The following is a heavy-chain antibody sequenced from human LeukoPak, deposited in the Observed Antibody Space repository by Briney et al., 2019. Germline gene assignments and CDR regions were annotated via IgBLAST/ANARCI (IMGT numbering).Heavy chain of an antibody. V-gene: IGHV3-53*01. Sequence: GGSLRLSCAASGFTVSSNYMSWVRQAPGKGLEWVSVIYSGGSTYYSDSVKCRFTISRDNAKNSLYLQMNSLRAEDTAVYYCARAPRGYSSDFDYWGQGTLVTVSS. CDR3: ARAPRGYSSDFDY. CDR1: GFTVSSNY. D-gene: IGHD5-18*01. CDR2: IYSGGST. J-gene: IGHJ4*02.